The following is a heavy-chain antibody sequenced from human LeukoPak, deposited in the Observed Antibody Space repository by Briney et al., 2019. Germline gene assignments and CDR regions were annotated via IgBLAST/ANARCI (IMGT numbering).Heavy chain of an antibody. CDR2: INHSGST. CDR3: ARVAGFGYCSSTSCYGGSSSWYPRYYFDY. V-gene: IGHV4-34*01. J-gene: IGHJ4*02. D-gene: IGHD2-2*01. Sequence: SETLSLTCAVYGGSFSGYYWSWIRQPPGKGLEWIGEINHSGSTNYNPSLKSRVTISVDTSKNQFSLKLSSVTAADTAVYYCARVAGFGYCSSTSCYGGSSSWYPRYYFDYWGQGTLVTVSS. CDR1: GGSFSGYY.